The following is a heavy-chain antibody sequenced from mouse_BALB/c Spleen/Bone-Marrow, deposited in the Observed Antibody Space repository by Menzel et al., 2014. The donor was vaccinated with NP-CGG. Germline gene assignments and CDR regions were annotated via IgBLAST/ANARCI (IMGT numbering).Heavy chain of an antibody. Sequence: VQLVESGPGLVAPSQSLSITCTVSGFSLTGYGVSWVRQPPGKGLEWLGMIWGDGSTDYNSDLKSRLSISKDNSKSQVFLKMNSLQTYDTARYYCARDSFLITRALDYWGQGTSVTVSS. CDR1: GFSLTGYG. V-gene: IGHV2-6-7*01. CDR2: IWGDGST. CDR3: ARDSFLITRALDY. J-gene: IGHJ4*01. D-gene: IGHD2-4*01.